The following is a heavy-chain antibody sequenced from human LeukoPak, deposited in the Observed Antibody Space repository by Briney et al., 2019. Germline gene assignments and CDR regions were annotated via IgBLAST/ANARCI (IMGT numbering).Heavy chain of an antibody. CDR3: ARGLSGYFPYNWFDP. D-gene: IGHD3-22*01. J-gene: IGHJ5*02. V-gene: IGHV3-11*04. Sequence: GGSLRLSCAASGFTFNDYYMSWIRQAPGKGLEWVSYISSSSSTIYYADSVKGRFTISRDNVKNSLYLQMNSLRAEDTAVYYCARGLSGYFPYNWFDPWGQGTLVTVSS. CDR1: GFTFNDYY. CDR2: ISSSSSTI.